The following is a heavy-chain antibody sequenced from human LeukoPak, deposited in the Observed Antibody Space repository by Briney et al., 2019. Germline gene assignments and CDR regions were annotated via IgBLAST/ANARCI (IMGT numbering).Heavy chain of an antibody. Sequence: PSETLSLTCAVSGYSISSGYYWGWIRQPPGKGLEWIGSIYHSGSTYYNPSLKSLVTISVDTSKNQFSLKLSSVTAADTAVYYCARHGYSSGWYLFAFDPWGQGTLVTVSS. D-gene: IGHD6-19*01. J-gene: IGHJ5*02. CDR1: GYSISSGYY. V-gene: IGHV4-38-2*01. CDR2: IYHSGST. CDR3: ARHGYSSGWYLFAFDP.